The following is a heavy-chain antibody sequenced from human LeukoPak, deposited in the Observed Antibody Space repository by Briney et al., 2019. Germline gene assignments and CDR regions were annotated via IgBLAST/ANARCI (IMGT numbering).Heavy chain of an antibody. CDR1: GFTFSSYA. V-gene: IGHV3-21*01. J-gene: IGHJ6*02. Sequence: KPGGSLRLSCAASGFTFSSYAMSWVRQAPGKGLEWVSFISSSRSYIYYPDSVKGRFTISRDNAKSSLYLQMNSLRAEDTAVYYCARDRLLFRDYYGMDVWGQGTTVTVSS. CDR3: ARDRLLFRDYYGMDV. CDR2: ISSSRSYI. D-gene: IGHD2-21*01.